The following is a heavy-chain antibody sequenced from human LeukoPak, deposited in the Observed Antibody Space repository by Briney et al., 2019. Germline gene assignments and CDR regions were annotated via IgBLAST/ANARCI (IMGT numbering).Heavy chain of an antibody. V-gene: IGHV3-23*01. CDR1: GFAFSSYA. CDR3: AKTTAGHSSGRYPGWPVDY. D-gene: IGHD6-19*01. J-gene: IGHJ4*02. Sequence: GGSQRLSCAASGFAFSSYATTWVRQAPGKGLEWVSHISGSGGIIYYTDSVKGRFTISRDNSKNTLYLQMNSLRAEDTAVYYCAKTTAGHSSGRYPGWPVDYWGQGTLVTVSS. CDR2: ISGSGGII.